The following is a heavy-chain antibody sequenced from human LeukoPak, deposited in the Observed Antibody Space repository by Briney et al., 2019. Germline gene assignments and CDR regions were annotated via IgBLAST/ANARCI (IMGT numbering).Heavy chain of an antibody. D-gene: IGHD5/OR15-5a*01. CDR2: IRYDGSNK. CDR3: AKQSASSRLDFDY. CDR1: GFTFSSYA. Sequence: PGGSLRLSCAASGFTFSSYAMHCVRQAPGKGLEWVAFIRYDGSNKYYADSVKGRFTISRDNSKNTLYLQMNSLRAEDTAVYYCAKQSASSRLDFDYWGQGTLVTVSS. V-gene: IGHV3-30*02. J-gene: IGHJ4*02.